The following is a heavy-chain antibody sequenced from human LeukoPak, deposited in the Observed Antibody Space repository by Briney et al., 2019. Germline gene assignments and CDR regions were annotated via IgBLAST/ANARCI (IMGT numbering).Heavy chain of an antibody. D-gene: IGHD6-13*01. J-gene: IGHJ5*02. Sequence: ASVKVSCKASGYTFTSYGISWVRQAPGQGLEWMGWISAYNGNTNYAQKLQGRVTMTTDTSTSTAYMELRSLRSDDTAVYYCAGGAAAAAGTVWFDPWGQGTLVTVSS. V-gene: IGHV1-18*01. CDR1: GYTFTSYG. CDR3: AGGAAAAAGTVWFDP. CDR2: ISAYNGNT.